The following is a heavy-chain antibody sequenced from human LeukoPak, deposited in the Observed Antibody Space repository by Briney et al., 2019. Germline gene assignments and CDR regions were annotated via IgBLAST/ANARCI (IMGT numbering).Heavy chain of an antibody. J-gene: IGHJ4*02. CDR3: ARSRLLPDY. Sequence: SETLSLTCAVYGGSFSGYYWSWIRQPPGKGLEWIREINHSGSTNYNPSLKSRVTISVDTSKNQFSLKLSSVTAADTAVYYCARSRLLPDYWGQGTLVTVSS. CDR1: GGSFSGYY. CDR2: INHSGST. V-gene: IGHV4-34*01. D-gene: IGHD3-22*01.